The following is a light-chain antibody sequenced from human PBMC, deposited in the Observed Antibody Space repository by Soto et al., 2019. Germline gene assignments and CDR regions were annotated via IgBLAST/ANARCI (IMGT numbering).Light chain of an antibody. CDR1: SSDVGGYNY. Sequence: QSVLTQPASVSGSPGQSITISCTGTSSDVGGYNYVSWYQQHPGKAPKLMIYDVSNRPSGVSNRFSGSKSGNTASLTISGLQAVDEADYYCRSYTSSSTLLYVFGTGTKLTVL. V-gene: IGLV2-14*01. CDR2: DVS. CDR3: RSYTSSSTLLYV. J-gene: IGLJ1*01.